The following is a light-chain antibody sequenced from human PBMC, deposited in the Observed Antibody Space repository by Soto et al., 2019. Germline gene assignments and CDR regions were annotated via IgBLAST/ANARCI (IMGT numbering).Light chain of an antibody. Sequence: DIQMTHSPSTLSASDCDIVTITCRASQTISSWLAWYQQKPGKAPKLLIYKASSLESGAPSRFSGSGSGTEFTLTISSLQPDDFATYYCQQYNSYPWTLGQGTKVDIK. J-gene: IGKJ1*01. CDR2: KAS. CDR3: QQYNSYPWT. V-gene: IGKV1-5*03. CDR1: QTISSW.